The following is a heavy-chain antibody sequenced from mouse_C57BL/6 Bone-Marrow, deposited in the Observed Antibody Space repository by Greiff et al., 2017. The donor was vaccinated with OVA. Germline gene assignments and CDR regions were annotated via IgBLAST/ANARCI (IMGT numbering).Heavy chain of an antibody. D-gene: IGHD2-4*01. CDR2: IDPETGGT. V-gene: IGHV1-15*01. Sequence: VKLVESGAELVRPGASVTLSCKASGYTFTDYEMHWVKQTPVHGLEWIGAIDPETGGTAYNQKFKGKAILTADKSSSTAYMELRSLTSEDSAVYYCTRYDYEGDYWGQGTTLTVSS. J-gene: IGHJ2*01. CDR1: GYTFTDYE. CDR3: TRYDYEGDY.